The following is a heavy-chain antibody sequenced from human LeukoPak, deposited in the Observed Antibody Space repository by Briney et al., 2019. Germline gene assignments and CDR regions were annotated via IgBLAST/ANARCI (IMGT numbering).Heavy chain of an antibody. CDR2: ISGSGGST. Sequence: GGSLRLSCAASGFTFSGYAMSWVRQAPGKGLEWVSAISGSGGSTYYADSVKGRFTISRDNSKNTLYLQMNSLRAEDTAVYYCASTSFRTGYYDFDYWGQGTLVTVSS. CDR1: GFTFSGYA. J-gene: IGHJ4*02. CDR3: ASTSFRTGYYDFDY. V-gene: IGHV3-23*01. D-gene: IGHD3/OR15-3a*01.